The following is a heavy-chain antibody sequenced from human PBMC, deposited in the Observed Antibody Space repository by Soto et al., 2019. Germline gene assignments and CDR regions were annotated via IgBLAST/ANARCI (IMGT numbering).Heavy chain of an antibody. CDR2: ISGSGGRT. D-gene: IGHD3-16*01. Sequence: GGSLRLSCVASGFPFSSYAMSWVRQTPGKGLEWGSGISGSGGRTYYADSVKGRFTISRDNSNNTLSLQMHILRVEDTAVYFCAKGGYYSLFDIWGQGTMVTVSS. J-gene: IGHJ3*02. CDR1: GFPFSSYA. CDR3: AKGGYYSLFDI. V-gene: IGHV3-23*01.